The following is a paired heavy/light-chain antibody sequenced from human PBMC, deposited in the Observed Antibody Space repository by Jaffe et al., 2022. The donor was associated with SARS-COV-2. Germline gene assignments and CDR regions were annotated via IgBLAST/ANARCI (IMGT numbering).Light chain of an antibody. CDR2: DNN. V-gene: IGLV1-51*01. Sequence: QSVLTQPPSVSAAPGQKVTISCSGSSSNIGNNYVSWYQQLPGTAPKLLIYDNNKRPSEIPDRFSGSKSGTSATLGITGLQTGDEADYYCGTWDSSLSAVVFGGGTKLTVL. J-gene: IGLJ2*01. CDR1: SSNIGNNY. CDR3: GTWDSSLSAVV.
Heavy chain of an antibody. CDR2: ISASGGST. Sequence: EVQVVESGGGLVQPGGSLRLSCAASGFTFSSYAMSWVRQAPGKGLEWVSAISASGGSTYYADSVKGRFTISRDNSKNTLYLQMNSLRAEDTALYYCAKEGSHYYGSGSPFSYYYYYMDVWGKGTTVTVSS. CDR1: GFTFSSYA. J-gene: IGHJ6*03. D-gene: IGHD3-10*01. V-gene: IGHV3-23*04. CDR3: AKEGSHYYGSGSPFSYYYYYMDV.